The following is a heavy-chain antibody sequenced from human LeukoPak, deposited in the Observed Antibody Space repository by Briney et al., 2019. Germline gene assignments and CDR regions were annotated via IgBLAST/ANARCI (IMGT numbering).Heavy chain of an antibody. CDR1: GFTFSSYAM. V-gene: IGHV4-4*02. CDR2: IYHSGST. Sequence: PGGSLRLSCAASGFTFSSYAMSWVRQAPGKGLEWIGEIYHSGSTNYNPSLKSRVTISVDTSKNQFSLKLSSVTAADTAVYYCATYAEYFQHWGQGTLVTVSS. CDR3: ATYAEYFQH. J-gene: IGHJ1*01.